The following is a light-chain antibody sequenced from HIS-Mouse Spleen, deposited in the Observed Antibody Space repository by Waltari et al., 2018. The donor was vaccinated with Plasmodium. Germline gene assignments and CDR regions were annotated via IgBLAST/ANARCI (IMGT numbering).Light chain of an antibody. J-gene: IGKJ1*01. CDR3: QQSYSTWT. CDR2: AAS. CDR1: QSISNY. V-gene: IGKV1-39*01. Sequence: DIQMTQSPSSLSASVGDRVTITCRASQSISNYLNWYQKKQGKAPKFLIYAASTLQSGVPSRFSGSGSGTDFTLTISSLQPEDFATYYGQQSYSTWTFGQGTKVEIK.